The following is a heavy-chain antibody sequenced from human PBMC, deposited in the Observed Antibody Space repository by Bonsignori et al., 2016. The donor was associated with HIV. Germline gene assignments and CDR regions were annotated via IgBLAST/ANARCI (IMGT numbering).Heavy chain of an antibody. CDR3: ARLGLTGQVGAFDY. CDR2: INHSGST. V-gene: IGHV4-34*01. CDR1: GGSFSGYY. J-gene: IGHJ4*02. Sequence: SETLSLTCAVYGGSFSGYYWSWIRQPPGKGLEWIGEINHSGSTNYNPSLKSRVTISVDTSKNQFSLKLSSVTAADTAVYYCARLGLTGQVGAFDYWGQGTLVTVSS. D-gene: IGHD1-26*01.